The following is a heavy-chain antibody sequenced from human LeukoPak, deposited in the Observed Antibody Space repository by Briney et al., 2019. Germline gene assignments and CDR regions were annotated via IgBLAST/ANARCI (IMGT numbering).Heavy chain of an antibody. V-gene: IGHV1-18*01. D-gene: IGHD4-17*01. CDR2: ISAYNGDT. CDR3: ARRGGKNYGDYLLYYYYMDV. CDR1: GYTFTSYG. J-gene: IGHJ6*03. Sequence: ASVKVSCKASGYTFTSYGISWVRQAPGQGLEWMGWISAYNGDTHYAQKFQGRVTMTTDTSTTTDYMELRSLRSDDTAMYYCARRGGKNYGDYLLYYYYMDVWGKGTTVTVSS.